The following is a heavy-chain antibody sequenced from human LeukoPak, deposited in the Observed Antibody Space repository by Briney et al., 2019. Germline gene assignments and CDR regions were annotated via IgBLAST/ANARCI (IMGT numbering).Heavy chain of an antibody. CDR3: AKDLAYDSSGYSK. CDR1: GFTFSSYA. V-gene: IGHV3-23*01. Sequence: GGSLRLSCAASGFTFSSYAMSWVRQAPGKGLEWVSAISGSGGSTYYADSVKGRFTISGDNSKNTLYLQMNSLRAEDTAVYYCAKDLAYDSSGYSKWGQGTLVTVSS. D-gene: IGHD3-22*01. CDR2: ISGSGGST. J-gene: IGHJ4*02.